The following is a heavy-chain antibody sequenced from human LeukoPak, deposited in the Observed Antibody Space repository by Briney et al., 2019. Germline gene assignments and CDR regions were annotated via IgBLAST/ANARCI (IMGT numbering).Heavy chain of an antibody. CDR1: GGTFSSYA. CDR2: ISAYNGNT. D-gene: IGHD5-24*01. CDR3: ARVKDGYTGFDY. V-gene: IGHV1-18*01. J-gene: IGHJ4*02. Sequence: ASVKVSCKASGGTFSSYAISWVRQAPGQGLEWMGWISAYNGNTNYAQKLQGRVTMTTDTSTSTAYMELRSLRSDDTAVYYCARVKDGYTGFDYWGQGTLVTVSS.